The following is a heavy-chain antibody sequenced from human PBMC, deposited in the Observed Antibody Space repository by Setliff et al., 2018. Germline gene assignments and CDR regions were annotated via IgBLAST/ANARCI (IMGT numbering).Heavy chain of an antibody. CDR2: IKQDGSEK. V-gene: IGHV3-7*01. D-gene: IGHD2-8*01. J-gene: IGHJ4*02. Sequence: GGSLRLSCAASGFTFSTYWMSWVRQAPGKGLECVANIKQDGSEKYYVDSVKGRFTISRDNTRNLLYLQMNSLRAEDTAVYYCARNGGLDYWGQGALVTVSS. CDR3: ARNGGLDY. CDR1: GFTFSTYW.